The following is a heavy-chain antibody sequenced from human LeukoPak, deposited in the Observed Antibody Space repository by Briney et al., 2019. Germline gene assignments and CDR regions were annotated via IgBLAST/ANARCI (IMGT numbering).Heavy chain of an antibody. CDR2: ISSTGNYI. D-gene: IGHD4-23*01. CDR3: ARDLTPVAHFDY. J-gene: IGHJ4*02. V-gene: IGHV3-21*01. Sequence: GGSLRLSCEASGFTFSNYNMNWVRQAPGKGLEWVSSISSTGNYISYTDSVKGRFTISRDNAKNSLFLQMNSLRAEDTAVYYCARDLTPVAHFDYWGQGALVTVSS. CDR1: GFTFSNYN.